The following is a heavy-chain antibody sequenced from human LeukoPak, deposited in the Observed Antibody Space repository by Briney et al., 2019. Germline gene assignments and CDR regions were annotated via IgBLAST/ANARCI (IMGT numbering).Heavy chain of an antibody. CDR1: GFTFSSYA. CDR2: ISYDGSNK. CDR3: ARESVYGSGSYTFDY. Sequence: GGSLSLFCAVSGFTFSSYAMHWVRQAPGQGLEWVAVISYDGSNKYYADSGKGRFTISRDNSKNTLYLQINSLRAEDTAVYYCARESVYGSGSYTFDYWGQGTLVTVSS. J-gene: IGHJ4*02. D-gene: IGHD3-10*01. V-gene: IGHV3-30*01.